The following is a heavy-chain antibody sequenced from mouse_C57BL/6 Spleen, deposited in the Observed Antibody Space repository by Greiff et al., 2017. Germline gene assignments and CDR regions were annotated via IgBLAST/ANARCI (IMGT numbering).Heavy chain of an antibody. Sequence: EVKLMESGPELVKPGASVKMSCKASGYTFTDYNMHWVKQSHGKSLEWIGYINPNNGGTSYNQKFKGKATLPVNKSSITAYMELRSLTSEDSAVYYCARTLLLRTRAMDYWGQGTSVTVSS. D-gene: IGHD1-1*01. CDR2: INPNNGGT. CDR1: GYTFTDYN. CDR3: ARTLLLRTRAMDY. V-gene: IGHV1-22*01. J-gene: IGHJ4*01.